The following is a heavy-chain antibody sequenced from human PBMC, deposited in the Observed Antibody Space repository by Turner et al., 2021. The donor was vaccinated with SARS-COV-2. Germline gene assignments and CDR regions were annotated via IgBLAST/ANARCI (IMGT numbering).Heavy chain of an antibody. Sequence: QVQLVQSGAEVKKPGASVKVSCKVSGYTRIELSMHWVRQAPGKGLEWMGGFDPEEGETIYAQKCQGRVTMTEDTSTDTAYMELSSLRSEDTAVYYCATAPPYCTNGVCPNWFDPWGQGTLVTVSS. CDR2: FDPEEGET. V-gene: IGHV1-24*01. CDR3: ATAPPYCTNGVCPNWFDP. J-gene: IGHJ5*02. D-gene: IGHD2-8*01. CDR1: GYTRIELS.